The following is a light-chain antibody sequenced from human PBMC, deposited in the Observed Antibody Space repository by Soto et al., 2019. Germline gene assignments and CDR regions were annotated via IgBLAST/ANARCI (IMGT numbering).Light chain of an antibody. V-gene: IGLV2-23*01. CDR3: SSYAGFHI. CDR1: SNDIGNSNL. CDR2: EDT. J-gene: IGLJ7*01. Sequence: QSALTQPASVSGSPGQSITISCTGTSNDIGNSNLVSWYQQHPDRAPKLLIYEDTKRPSGISDRFSGSKSGNTASLTISGLRAEDGAIYHCSSYAGFHIFGAGTQLTVL.